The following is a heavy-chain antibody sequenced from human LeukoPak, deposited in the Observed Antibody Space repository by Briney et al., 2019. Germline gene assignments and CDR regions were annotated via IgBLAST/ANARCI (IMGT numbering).Heavy chain of an antibody. CDR2: IRSKANSYAT. D-gene: IGHD3-22*01. V-gene: IGHV3-73*01. J-gene: IGHJ4*02. CDR3: TVPYYYDSSGYYGDY. CDR1: GFTFSGSA. Sequence: GGSLRLSCAASGFTFSGSAMHWVRQASGKGLEWVGRIRSKANSYATAYAASVKGRFTIFRDDSKNTAYLQMNSLKTEDTAVYYCTVPYYYDSSGYYGDYWGQGTLVTVSS.